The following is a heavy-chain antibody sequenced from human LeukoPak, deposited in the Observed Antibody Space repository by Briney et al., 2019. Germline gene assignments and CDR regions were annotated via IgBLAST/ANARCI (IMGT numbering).Heavy chain of an antibody. CDR2: MNPNSGNT. J-gene: IGHJ4*02. CDR3: ARGRRGSGRYRSTNFDY. V-gene: IGHV1-8*01. D-gene: IGHD1-26*01. CDR1: GYTFTSYN. Sequence: ASVKVSCKASGYTFTSYNINWVRQATGQGLEWMGWMNPNSGNTGYAQKFQGRVTMTSNTSISTAYMELSSLRSEDTAVYYCARGRRGSGRYRSTNFDYWGQGTLVTVSS.